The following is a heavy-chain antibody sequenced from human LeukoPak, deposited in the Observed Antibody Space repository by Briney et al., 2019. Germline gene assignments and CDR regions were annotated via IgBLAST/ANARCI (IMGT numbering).Heavy chain of an antibody. CDR1: GGSISSYY. J-gene: IGHJ6*03. V-gene: IGHV4-59*01. CDR2: IYYSGST. D-gene: IGHD3-10*01. CDR3: VRAPVGWFGDNYYYYYMDV. Sequence: PSETLSLTCTVSGGSISSYYWSWLRQPPGKGLEWSGYIYYSGSTNYNPSLKSRVTISVDTSKNQFSLKLSSVTAADTAVYYCVRAPVGWFGDNYYYYYMDVWGKGTTVTVSS.